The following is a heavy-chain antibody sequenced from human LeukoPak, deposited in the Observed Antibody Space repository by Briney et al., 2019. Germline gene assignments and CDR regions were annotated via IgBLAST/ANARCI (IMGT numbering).Heavy chain of an antibody. CDR3: ASTLKQYSSGWYYFDY. CDR2: ISCSSSNM. J-gene: IGHJ4*02. V-gene: IGHV3-21*04. Sequence: PGGSLRLSCIASGFTFSSYTMNRVRQAPRRGLEWASSISCSSSNMYYADSVKGRLTISRDNSKTTLSLQMHSLRAADTAIYSCASTLKQYSSGWYYFDYWGQGTLVTVSS. D-gene: IGHD6-19*01. CDR1: GFTFSSYT.